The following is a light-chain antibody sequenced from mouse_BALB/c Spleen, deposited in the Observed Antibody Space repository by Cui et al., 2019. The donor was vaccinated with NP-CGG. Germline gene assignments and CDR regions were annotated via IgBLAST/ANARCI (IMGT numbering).Light chain of an antibody. J-gene: IGLJ1*01. V-gene: IGLV1*01. Sequence: QAVLTQESALTTSLAETVTLTCRSSTGAVTTSNYANGVQEKPDHLFTGLIGGTNNRAPGVPARFSGSLIGDKAALTITGAQTENEAIYFCALWYSNHWVFGGGTKLTVL. CDR2: GTN. CDR3: ALWYSNHWV. CDR1: TGAVTTSNY.